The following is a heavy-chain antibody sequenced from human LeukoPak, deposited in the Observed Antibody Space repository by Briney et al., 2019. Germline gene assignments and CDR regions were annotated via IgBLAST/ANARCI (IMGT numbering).Heavy chain of an antibody. CDR3: ARELYSSTILVYHYGMDV. CDR2: IIPILGIA. J-gene: IGHJ6*02. V-gene: IGHV1-69*04. Sequence: GSSVKVSCKASGGTFSSYAISWVRQAPGQGLEWMGRIIPILGIANYAQKFQGRVTITADKSTSTAYMELSSLRSEDTAVYYCARELYSSTILVYHYGMDVWGQGTTVTVSS. CDR1: GGTFSSYA. D-gene: IGHD6-13*01.